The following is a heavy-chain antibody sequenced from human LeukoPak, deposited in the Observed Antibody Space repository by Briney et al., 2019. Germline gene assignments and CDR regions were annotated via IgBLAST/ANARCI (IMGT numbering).Heavy chain of an antibody. CDR1: GFTFSRHA. D-gene: IGHD3-9*01. Sequence: GGSLRLSCAASGFTFSRHAMSWVRQAPGKGLECVSAISANGGSTNYADSVRGRFTISRDNSKNTLYLQMNSLRAEDTAVYYCARLQGYYDILSGYYFVDYWGQGTLVTVSS. J-gene: IGHJ4*02. CDR3: ARLQGYYDILSGYYFVDY. CDR2: ISANGGST. V-gene: IGHV3-23*01.